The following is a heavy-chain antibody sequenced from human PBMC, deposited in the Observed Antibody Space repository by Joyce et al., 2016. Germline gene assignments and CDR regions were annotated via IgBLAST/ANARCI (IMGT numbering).Heavy chain of an antibody. CDR2: IKSKTDGGKT. D-gene: IGHD3-3*01. J-gene: IGHJ4*02. Sequence: EVQLVESGGGLVKPGGSLRLSCAAYGFTFSNAWMSWVRQAAGKGLEWVGRIKSKTDGGKTDYAAPVKGRFTISRDDSKNTLYLQMNSLKTEDTAVYYCTTADFWSGYIDYWGQGTLVTVSS. CDR1: GFTFSNAW. V-gene: IGHV3-15*01. CDR3: TTADFWSGYIDY.